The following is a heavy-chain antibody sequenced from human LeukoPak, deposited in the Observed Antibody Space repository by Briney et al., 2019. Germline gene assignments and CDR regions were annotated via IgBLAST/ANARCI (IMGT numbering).Heavy chain of an antibody. V-gene: IGHV5-10-1*01. Sequence: GESLKISCKGSGYSFTSYWISWVRQMPGKGLEWMGRIDPSDSYTDYSPSFQGHVTISADKSISTAYLQWSSLKASDTAMYYCAGAGIAVAGNAEYFQHWGQGTLVTVSS. CDR3: AGAGIAVAGNAEYFQH. CDR2: IDPSDSYT. CDR1: GYSFTSYW. J-gene: IGHJ1*01. D-gene: IGHD6-19*01.